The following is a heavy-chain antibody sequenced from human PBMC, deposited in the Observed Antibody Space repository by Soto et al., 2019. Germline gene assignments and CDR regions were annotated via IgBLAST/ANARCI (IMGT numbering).Heavy chain of an antibody. J-gene: IGHJ6*02. D-gene: IGHD1-26*01. Sequence: GGSLRLSCAASGFTFSSYGMHWVRQAPGKGLEWVAVISYDGSNKYYADSVKGRFTISRDNSKNTLYLQMNSLRAEDTAVYYCAKVPEGATQGYYYYYGMDVWGQGTTVTVSS. CDR1: GFTFSSYG. CDR2: ISYDGSNK. CDR3: AKVPEGATQGYYYYYGMDV. V-gene: IGHV3-30*18.